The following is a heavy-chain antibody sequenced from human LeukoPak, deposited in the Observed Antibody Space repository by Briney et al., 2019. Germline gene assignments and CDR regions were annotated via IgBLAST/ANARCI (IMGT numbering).Heavy chain of an antibody. CDR3: ATYINWVAGDV. CDR2: INHEGGGI. V-gene: IGHV3-7*01. CDR1: GFTFSESW. J-gene: IGHJ6*02. D-gene: IGHD1-1*01. Sequence: GGSLRLSCAASGFTFSESWMTWVRQVPGQGLEWVAHINHEGGGIQYVDSVKGRFTISRDNAKGSVYLQMNSLRAEDTAIYHCATYINWVAGDVWGQGATVIVSS.